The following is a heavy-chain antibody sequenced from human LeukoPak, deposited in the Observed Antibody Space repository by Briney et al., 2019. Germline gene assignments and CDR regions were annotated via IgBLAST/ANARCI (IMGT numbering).Heavy chain of an antibody. D-gene: IGHD3-22*01. Sequence: PSETLSLTCTVSGDSVSSGSSYWSWIRQPPGKGLEWIGYIYYSGSTNYNPSLKSRVTISVDTSKNQFSLKLSSVTAADTAVYYCARDRTLYYYDSSGDLYGMDVWGQGTTVTVSS. CDR2: IYYSGST. CDR1: GDSVSSGSSY. CDR3: ARDRTLYYYDSSGDLYGMDV. J-gene: IGHJ6*02. V-gene: IGHV4-61*01.